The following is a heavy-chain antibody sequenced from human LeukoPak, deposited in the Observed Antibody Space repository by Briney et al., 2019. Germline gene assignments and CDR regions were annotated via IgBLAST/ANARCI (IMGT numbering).Heavy chain of an antibody. D-gene: IGHD4-17*01. CDR2: INPTNGGT. CDR1: GYTFTDYY. V-gene: IGHV1-2*02. J-gene: IGHJ2*01. CDR3: VRALSTVATWLYL. Sequence: ASVRVSCKSSGYTFTDYYIHWVRQAPGQGLEWIGWINPTNGGTNYVQKFQGRVAMTRDTSIGTAYMELSSLRSDDTAFYYCVRALSTVATWLYLWGRGTLVTVSS.